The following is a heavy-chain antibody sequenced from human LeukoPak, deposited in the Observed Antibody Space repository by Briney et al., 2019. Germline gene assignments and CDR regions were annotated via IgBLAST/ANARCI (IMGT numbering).Heavy chain of an antibody. Sequence: SVKVSCKASGGAFSSYAISWVRQAPGQGLEWMGGIIPIFGTANYAQKFQGRVTITTDESTSTAYMELSSLRSEDTAVYYCAKDSRDGDYVDAFDIWGRGTMVTVSS. CDR1: GGAFSSYA. V-gene: IGHV1-69*05. J-gene: IGHJ3*02. CDR2: IIPIFGTA. CDR3: AKDSRDGDYVDAFDI. D-gene: IGHD4-17*01.